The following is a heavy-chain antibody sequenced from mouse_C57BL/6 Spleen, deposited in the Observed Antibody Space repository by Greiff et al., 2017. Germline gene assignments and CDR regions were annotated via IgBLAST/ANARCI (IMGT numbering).Heavy chain of an antibody. V-gene: IGHV1-62-2*01. CDR1: GYTFTEYT. J-gene: IGHJ1*03. CDR2: FYPGSGSI. CDR3: ARHEAPYYYGSSYWYFDV. Sequence: VKLQESGAELVKPGASVKLSCKASGYTFTEYTIHWVKQRSGQGLEWIGWFYPGSGSIKYNEKFKDKATLTADKSSSTVYMELSRLTSEDSAVYFCARHEAPYYYGSSYWYFDVWGTGTTVTVSS. D-gene: IGHD1-1*01.